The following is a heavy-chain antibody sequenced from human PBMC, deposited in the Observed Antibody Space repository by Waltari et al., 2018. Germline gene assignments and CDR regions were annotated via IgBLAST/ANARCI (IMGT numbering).Heavy chain of an antibody. CDR2: MFISGST. CDR3: ATKDGHF. V-gene: IGHV4-4*07. J-gene: IGHJ4*02. CDR1: GAPITDYH. D-gene: IGHD3-3*02. Sequence: QVQLQESGPGLVKPSETLSPTGTVPGAPITDYHWSWFRQSAGKGLEWFGRMFISGSTDYNPSLQSRISMSLDASKSQFSLRLNSVTAADTAVYYCATKDGHFWGQGVLVTVSS.